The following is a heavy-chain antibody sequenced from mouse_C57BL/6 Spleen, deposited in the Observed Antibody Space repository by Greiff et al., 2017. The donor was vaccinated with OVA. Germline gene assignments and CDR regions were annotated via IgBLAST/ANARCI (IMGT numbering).Heavy chain of an antibody. CDR1: GFTFSSYA. Sequence: EVKVEESGGGLVKPGGSLKLSCAASGFTFSSYAMSWVRQTPEKRLEWVATISDGGSYTYYPDNVKGRFTISRDNAKNNLYLQMSHLKSEDTAMYYCARDYDYDLYAMDYWGQGTSVTDSS. CDR2: ISDGGSYT. D-gene: IGHD2-4*01. V-gene: IGHV5-4*01. J-gene: IGHJ4*01. CDR3: ARDYDYDLYAMDY.